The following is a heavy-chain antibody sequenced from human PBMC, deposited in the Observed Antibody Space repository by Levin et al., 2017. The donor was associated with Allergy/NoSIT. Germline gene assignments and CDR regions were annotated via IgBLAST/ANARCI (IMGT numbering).Heavy chain of an antibody. CDR2: ITGSGAGT. Sequence: PGGSLRLSCVASGFTFSSSSMTWVRQAPGKGLEWVSAITGSGAGTPHADSVKGRFTISRDNSKNTLYLQMNSLRAEDTAVYYCAKGGGGGWLDFWGQGTLLTVSS. V-gene: IGHV3-23*01. J-gene: IGHJ5*01. CDR1: GFTFSSSS. CDR3: AKGGGGGWLDF.